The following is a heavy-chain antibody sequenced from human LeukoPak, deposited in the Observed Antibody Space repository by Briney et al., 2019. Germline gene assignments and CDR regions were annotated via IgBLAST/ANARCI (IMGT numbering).Heavy chain of an antibody. V-gene: IGHV3-7*01. CDR3: ARDGGVVPVYYMDV. CDR2: IKEDGSEK. D-gene: IGHD2-2*01. J-gene: IGHJ6*03. Sequence: GGSLRLSCAASGFTFSSYWMSRVRQAPGKGLEWVANIKEDGSEKYYVDSVKGRFTISRDNAKNSLYLQMNSLRAEDTAVYYCARDGGVVPVYYMDVWGKGTTVAVSS. CDR1: GFTFSSYW.